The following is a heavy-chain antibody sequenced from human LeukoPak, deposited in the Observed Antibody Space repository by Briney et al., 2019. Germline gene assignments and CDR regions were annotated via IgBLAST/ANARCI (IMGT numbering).Heavy chain of an antibody. V-gene: IGHV3-30*04. D-gene: IGHD3-22*01. CDR3: AKEISPGQYYYDSSPNGWVDY. CDR1: GFTFSIYA. Sequence: GRSLRLSCAASGFTFSIYAMHWVRQAPGKGLEWVAVISNDGSDKYYADSVKGRFTISRDNSKSTLYLQMNSLRTEDTAVYYCAKEISPGQYYYDSSPNGWVDYWGQGTLVTVSS. CDR2: ISNDGSDK. J-gene: IGHJ4*02.